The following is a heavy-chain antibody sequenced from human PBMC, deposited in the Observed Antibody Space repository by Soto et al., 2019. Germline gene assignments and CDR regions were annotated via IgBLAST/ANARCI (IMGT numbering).Heavy chain of an antibody. Sequence: PSETLSLTCTVSGGSISSISYYWGWIRQPPGKGLEWIGSIFYSGSTYYNPSLKSRVTISVDTSKNQFSLKLTSVTAADTAVYYCARVWTRINWFDPWGQGTLVTVSS. CDR3: ARVWTRINWFDP. CDR1: GGSISSISYY. V-gene: IGHV4-39*01. CDR2: IFYSGST. D-gene: IGHD2-15*01. J-gene: IGHJ5*02.